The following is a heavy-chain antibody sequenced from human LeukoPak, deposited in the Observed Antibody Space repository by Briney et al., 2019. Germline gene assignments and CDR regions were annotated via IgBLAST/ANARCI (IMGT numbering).Heavy chain of an antibody. CDR3: ARDLDTARWGYYGMDV. CDR1: GGSISSYY. V-gene: IGHV4-59*01. D-gene: IGHD5-18*01. Sequence: SETLSLTCTVSGGSISSYYWSWIRQPPGKGLEWIGYIYDSGSTKYNPSLRSRVTISVDTSKNQFSLKLSSVTAADTGVYYCARDLDTARWGYYGMDVWGQGTTVTVSS. J-gene: IGHJ6*02. CDR2: IYDSGST.